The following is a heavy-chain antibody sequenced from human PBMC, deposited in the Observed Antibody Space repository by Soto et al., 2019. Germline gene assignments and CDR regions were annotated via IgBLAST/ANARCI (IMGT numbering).Heavy chain of an antibody. Sequence: SVKVSCKTSGGTFSSYAINWVRQAPGLGLEWMGRVNPIVSMSNYAQKFQGRVTMTADKSTSTAYMELRSLRSDDTAVYYCARVPDSSGYLVGDYFDYWGQGALVTVSS. CDR1: GGTFSSYA. V-gene: IGHV1-69*04. CDR3: ARVPDSSGYLVGDYFDY. J-gene: IGHJ4*02. D-gene: IGHD3-22*01. CDR2: VNPIVSMS.